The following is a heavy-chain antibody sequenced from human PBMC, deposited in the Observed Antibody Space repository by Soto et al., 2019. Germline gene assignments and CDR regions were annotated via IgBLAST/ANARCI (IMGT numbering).Heavy chain of an antibody. Sequence: SETLSLTCPVSGDSITDYYWTWIRQPPGKGLEWIGYVHYSGTTNYNPSLKSRVTILLDTSRKQFSLKLNSVTTADTAVYYCARGRPWSGYPYYDSWGQGTLVTVSS. CDR2: VHYSGTT. D-gene: IGHD3-3*01. CDR3: ARGRPWSGYPYYDS. CDR1: GDSITDYY. J-gene: IGHJ4*02. V-gene: IGHV4-59*01.